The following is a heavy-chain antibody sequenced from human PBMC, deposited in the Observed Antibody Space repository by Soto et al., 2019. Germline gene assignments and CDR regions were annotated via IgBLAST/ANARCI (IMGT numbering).Heavy chain of an antibody. CDR1: GGSFSNYY. CDR2: INHRGST. CDR3: ARTSRFEY. D-gene: IGHD6-6*01. Sequence: ETLSLTCAVYGGSFSNYYWSWVRQPPGKGLEWIGEINHRGSTNYNPSLKSRVTISVDTSKNQFSLKLSSVTAAETAVYYCARTSRFEYWGQGTLVTVSS. J-gene: IGHJ4*02. V-gene: IGHV4-34*01.